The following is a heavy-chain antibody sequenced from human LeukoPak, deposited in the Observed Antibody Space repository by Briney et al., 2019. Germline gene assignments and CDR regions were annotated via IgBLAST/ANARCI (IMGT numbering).Heavy chain of an antibody. CDR2: IYNSGNT. CDR3: ARRCRVSSSCFDY. V-gene: IGHV4-39*01. J-gene: IGHJ4*02. CDR1: GDSISSGSYY. Sequence: SETLSLACTVSGDSISSGSYYWGWIRQPPGKGLEWIGSIYNSGNTYYNPALKSRVTMSVDTSKHQFSLKLSSVTAADTAVYYCARRCRVSSSCFDYWGQGTLVTVSS. D-gene: IGHD6-13*01.